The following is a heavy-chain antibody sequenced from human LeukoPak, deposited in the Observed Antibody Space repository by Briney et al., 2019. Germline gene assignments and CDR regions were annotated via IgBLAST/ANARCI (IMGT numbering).Heavy chain of an antibody. CDR3: ARRNGQDIVATFRRRYYFDY. Sequence: SSETLSLTCAVYGGSFSGYYWSWIRQPPGKGLEWIGEINHSGSTNYNPSLKSRVTISINTPKNQFSLKLSSVTAADTAVYYCARRNGQDIVATFRRRYYFDYWGQGTLVTVSS. V-gene: IGHV4-34*01. D-gene: IGHD5-12*01. CDR2: INHSGST. J-gene: IGHJ4*02. CDR1: GGSFSGYY.